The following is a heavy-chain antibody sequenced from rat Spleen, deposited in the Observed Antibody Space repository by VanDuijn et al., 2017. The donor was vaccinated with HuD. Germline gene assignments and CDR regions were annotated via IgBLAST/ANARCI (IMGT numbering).Heavy chain of an antibody. D-gene: IGHD4-3*01. J-gene: IGHJ3*01. V-gene: IGHV5-31*01. CDR3: TRDEFGVEGVWFAY. Sequence: EVQLVESGGGLVQPGRSLKLSCVASGFTFNNYWMTWIRQAPGKGLEWVASITNTGGSTYYPDSVKGRFTISRDNAKSTLYLQMNSLRSEDTATYYCTRDEFGVEGVWFAYWGQGTLVTVSS. CDR2: ITNTGGST. CDR1: GFTFNNYW.